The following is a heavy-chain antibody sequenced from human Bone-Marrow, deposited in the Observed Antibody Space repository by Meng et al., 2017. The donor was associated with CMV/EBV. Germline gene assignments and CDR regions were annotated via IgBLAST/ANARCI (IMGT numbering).Heavy chain of an antibody. V-gene: IGHV3-53*01. CDR2: IYSGGST. CDR1: GFSVNSNY. J-gene: IGHJ3*02. Sequence: GESLKISCAASGFSVNSNYMSWVRQAPGKGLEWVSVIYSGGSTYYADSVKGRFTISRDNSKNTLYLQMNSLRAEDTAVYYCARGVDDFWSGGDAFDIWGQGTMVTVSS. D-gene: IGHD3-3*01. CDR3: ARGVDDFWSGGDAFDI.